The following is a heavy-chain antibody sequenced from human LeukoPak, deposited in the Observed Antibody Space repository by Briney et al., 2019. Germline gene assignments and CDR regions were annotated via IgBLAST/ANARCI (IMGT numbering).Heavy chain of an antibody. CDR3: ARERVKDYDILTGSYHYYYYMDV. CDR2: ITSSSSTI. Sequence: PGGSLRLSCAASGFTFGTYSMNWVRQAPGKGLEWVSYITSSSSTIHYADSVKGRFTISRDNAKNSLYLQMNSLRAEDTAVYYCARERVKDYDILTGSYHYYYYMDVWGKGTTVTVSS. CDR1: GFTFGTYS. D-gene: IGHD3-9*01. J-gene: IGHJ6*03. V-gene: IGHV3-48*01.